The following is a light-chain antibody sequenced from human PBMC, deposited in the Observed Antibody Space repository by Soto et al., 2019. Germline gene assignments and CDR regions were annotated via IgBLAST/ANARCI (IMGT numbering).Light chain of an antibody. V-gene: IGKV1-39*01. J-gene: IGKJ1*01. CDR3: QQSYSTPWT. CDR1: QSIGTY. CDR2: AAS. Sequence: DIPMTQSPSSLSASVGDRVTITCRARQSIGTYFNWYQQKPGKAPKLLIYAASSLQSGVPSRISGRGSGTEFTLTISSLQPEDCATYYCQQSYSTPWTFGQGTKVEV.